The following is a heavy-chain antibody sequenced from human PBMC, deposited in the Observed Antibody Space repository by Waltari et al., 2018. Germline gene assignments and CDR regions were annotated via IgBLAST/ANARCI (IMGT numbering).Heavy chain of an antibody. Sequence: QVQLQESGPGLVTPSETLSLTCTVSGGSISSYYWSWIRQPAGKGLEWIGRIYTSGSTNYNPSLKSRVTMSVDTSKNQFSLKLSSVTAADTAVYYCARVSYDILTGYYNYFDYWGQGTLVTVSS. CDR2: IYTSGST. CDR1: GGSISSYY. CDR3: ARVSYDILTGYYNYFDY. D-gene: IGHD3-9*01. J-gene: IGHJ4*02. V-gene: IGHV4-4*07.